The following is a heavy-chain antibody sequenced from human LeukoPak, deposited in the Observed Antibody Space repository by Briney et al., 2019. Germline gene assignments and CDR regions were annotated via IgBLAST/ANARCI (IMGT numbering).Heavy chain of an antibody. Sequence: GGXLVLSXXASGFTFDDYAMHWGRQAPGKGLXXVXGISWNSGSICDADSVKGRFTISRDNAKNSLYLQMNSLRAEDTALYYCAKDIYHSGWYGDVWGQGTLVTVSS. CDR3: AKDIYHSGWYGDV. V-gene: IGHV3-9*01. D-gene: IGHD6-19*01. CDR2: ISWNSGSI. CDR1: GFTFDDYA. J-gene: IGHJ4*02.